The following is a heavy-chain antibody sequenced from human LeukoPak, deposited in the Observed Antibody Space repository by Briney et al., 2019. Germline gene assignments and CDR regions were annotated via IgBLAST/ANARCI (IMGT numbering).Heavy chain of an antibody. CDR2: ISSSSSNK. D-gene: IGHD1-26*01. V-gene: IGHV3-21*01. CDR1: GFTFSSYS. J-gene: IGHJ4*02. Sequence: GGSLRLSCAASGFTFSSYSMNWVRQAPGKGLEWVSSISSSSSNKYYADSVKGRFTISRDNAKNSLYLQMNSLRAEDTAVYYCARGGGGSYYHLLGYWGQGTLVTVSS. CDR3: ARGGGGSYYHLLGY.